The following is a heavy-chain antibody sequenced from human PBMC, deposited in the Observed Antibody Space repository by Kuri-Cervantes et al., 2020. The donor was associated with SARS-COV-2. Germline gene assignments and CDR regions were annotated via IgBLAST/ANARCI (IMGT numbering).Heavy chain of an antibody. Sequence: GGSLRLSCAASGFTFSSYGMHWVRQAPGKGLEWVAVIWYDGSNKYYADSVKGRFTISRDNAKNTLYLQMNSLRAEDTAVYYCAKDQDLVVVPPAMFGMDVWGQGTTVTVSS. J-gene: IGHJ6*02. CDR1: GFTFSSYG. D-gene: IGHD2-2*01. CDR3: AKDQDLVVVPPAMFGMDV. CDR2: IWYDGSNK. V-gene: IGHV3-30*02.